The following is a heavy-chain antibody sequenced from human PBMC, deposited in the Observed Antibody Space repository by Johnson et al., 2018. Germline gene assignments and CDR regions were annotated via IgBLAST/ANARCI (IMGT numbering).Heavy chain of an antibody. CDR2: MNPNSGNT. J-gene: IGHJ3*02. D-gene: IGHD2-15*01. V-gene: IGHV1-8*01. CDR1: GYTFTSYD. Sequence: QVQLVQSGAEVKKPGASVKVSCKASGYTFTSYDINWVRQATGQGLEWMGWMNPNSGNTGYAQKFQGRVTMTRNTSISTAYMELSSLSSEDTAVYYCARRLGFCSGGSCSLHDAFDIWGQGTMVTVSS. CDR3: ARRLGFCSGGSCSLHDAFDI.